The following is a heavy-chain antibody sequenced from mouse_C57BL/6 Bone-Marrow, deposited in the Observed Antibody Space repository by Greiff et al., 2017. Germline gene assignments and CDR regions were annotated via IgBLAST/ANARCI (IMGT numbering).Heavy chain of an antibody. CDR2: INPSTGGT. D-gene: IGHD1-1*01. V-gene: IGHV1-42*01. CDR1: GYSFTGYY. CDR3: ARCSSYWYFDV. J-gene: IGHJ1*03. Sequence: EVQLQQSGPELVKPGASVKISCKASGYSFTGYYMNWVKQSPEKSLEWIGEINPSTGGTTYNQKFKAKATLTVDKSSSTAYMQLKSLTSEDSAVYYGARCSSYWYFDVWGTGTTVTVSS.